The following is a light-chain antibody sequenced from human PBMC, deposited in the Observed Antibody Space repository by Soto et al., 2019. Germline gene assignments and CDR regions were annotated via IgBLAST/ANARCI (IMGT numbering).Light chain of an antibody. V-gene: IGKV3-11*01. J-gene: IGKJ5*01. CDR1: QSVGSL. CDR2: DAS. Sequence: ESVLTQSPATLSLSPGETATLSCRASQSVGSLLAWSQQKPGQAPRLLIYDASNRAAGVPARFSGSGSGTDFTRTISSLEPEDFAIYYCHERTNWRITFCQGTRLDSK. CDR3: HERTNWRIT.